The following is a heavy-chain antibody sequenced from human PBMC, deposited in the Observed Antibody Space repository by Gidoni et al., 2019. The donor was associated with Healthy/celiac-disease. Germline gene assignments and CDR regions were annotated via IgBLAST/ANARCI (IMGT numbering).Heavy chain of an antibody. D-gene: IGHD3-16*01. CDR2: ISSSSSYI. CDR1: GFTFSSYS. Sequence: EVQLVESGGGLVKPGGSLRLSCAASGFTFSSYSMNWVRQAPGKGLEWVSSISSSSSYIYYADSGKGRFTISRDNAKNSLYLQMNSLRAEDTAVYYCARDGGHDAFDYWGQGTLVTVSS. CDR3: ARDGGHDAFDY. J-gene: IGHJ4*02. V-gene: IGHV3-21*01.